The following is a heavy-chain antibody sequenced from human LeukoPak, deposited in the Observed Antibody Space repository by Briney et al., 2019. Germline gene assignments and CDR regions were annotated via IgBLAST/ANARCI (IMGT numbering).Heavy chain of an antibody. V-gene: IGHV4-59*01. Sequence: PSETLPLTCTVSGGSISSYYWSWIGQPPGKGLEWIGYIYYSGSTNYKPSLKSRVTISVDTSKNQFSLKLSSVTAADTAVYYCARESGAVDYWGQGTLVTVSS. CDR3: ARESGAVDY. J-gene: IGHJ4*02. CDR1: GGSISSYY. D-gene: IGHD1-14*01. CDR2: IYYSGST.